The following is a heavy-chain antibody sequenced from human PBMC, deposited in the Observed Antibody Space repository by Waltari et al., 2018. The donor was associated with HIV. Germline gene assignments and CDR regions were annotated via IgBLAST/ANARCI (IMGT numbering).Heavy chain of an antibody. Sequence: QLQLQESGSGLVKPSQTLSLTCAVSGGSISSGGYSWRWIRQPPGKGLEWIGYIYHSGSTYYNPSLKSRVTISVDRSKNQFSLKLSSVTAADTAVYYCASYYDSSGYYYYFDYWGQGTLVTVSS. V-gene: IGHV4-30-2*01. CDR1: GGSISSGGYS. CDR3: ASYYDSSGYYYYFDY. CDR2: IYHSGST. J-gene: IGHJ4*02. D-gene: IGHD3-22*01.